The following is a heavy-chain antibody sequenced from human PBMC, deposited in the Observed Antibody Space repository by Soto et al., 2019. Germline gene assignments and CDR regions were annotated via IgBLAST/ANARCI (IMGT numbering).Heavy chain of an antibody. CDR3: ARDPPAFWSGQSGFDY. J-gene: IGHJ4*02. V-gene: IGHV3-48*01. CDR1: GFTFSSYS. CDR2: ISSSGSTI. Sequence: GGFLRLSCAASGFTFSSYSMNWVRQAPGKGLGWVSYISSSGSTIYYADSVKGRFTISRDNAKNSLYLQMNSLRAEDTAVYYCARDPPAFWSGQSGFDYWGQGTLVTVSS. D-gene: IGHD3-3*01.